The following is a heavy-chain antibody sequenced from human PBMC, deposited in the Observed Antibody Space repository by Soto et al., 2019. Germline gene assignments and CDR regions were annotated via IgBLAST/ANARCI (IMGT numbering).Heavy chain of an antibody. CDR3: AQGESSVSARDFDP. CDR1: GFTFNNYA. J-gene: IGHJ5*02. Sequence: DVQLLESGGDLAQPGGSLRLSCEASGFTFNNYAIAWVRQAPGKGLEWVSGITSSGAAYYAHSVKGRFTISRDNSNNTLYLQMNTLRAEDTAVYYCAQGESSVSARDFDPWGQGTLVTVSS. CDR2: ITSSGAA. D-gene: IGHD3-22*01. V-gene: IGHV3-23*01.